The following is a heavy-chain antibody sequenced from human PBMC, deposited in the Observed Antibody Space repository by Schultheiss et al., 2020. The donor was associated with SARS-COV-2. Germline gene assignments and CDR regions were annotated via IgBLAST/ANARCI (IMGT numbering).Heavy chain of an antibody. CDR1: GGTFSSYT. CDR3: ARTVNLRAIVGASDY. J-gene: IGHJ4*02. D-gene: IGHD1-26*01. CDR2: INPSGGST. V-gene: IGHV1-46*01. Sequence: ASVKVSCKASGGTFSSYTISWVRQAPGQGLEWMGIINPSGGSTSYAQKFQGRVTMTRDTSTSTVYMELSSLRSEDTAVYYCARTVNLRAIVGASDYWGQGTLVTVSS.